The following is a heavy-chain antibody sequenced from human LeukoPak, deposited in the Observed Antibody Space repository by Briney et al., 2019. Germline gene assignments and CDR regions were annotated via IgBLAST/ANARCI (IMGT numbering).Heavy chain of an antibody. CDR1: GGSFSGYY. CDR3: ARDLYSGSYVRFDP. Sequence: SETLSLTCAVYGGSFSGYYWSWIRQPPGKGLEWIGSIYYSGSTYYTPSLKSRVTISVDTSKNQFSLKLSSVTAADTAVYYCARDLYSGSYVRFDPWGQGTLVTVSS. CDR2: IYYSGST. V-gene: IGHV4-34*01. J-gene: IGHJ5*02. D-gene: IGHD1-26*01.